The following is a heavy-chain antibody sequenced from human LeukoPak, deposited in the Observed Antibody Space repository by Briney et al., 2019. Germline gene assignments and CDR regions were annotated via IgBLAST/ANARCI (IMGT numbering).Heavy chain of an antibody. J-gene: IGHJ6*03. CDR1: GFTFSSYA. CDR2: ISYDGSNK. D-gene: IGHD2-2*01. V-gene: IGHV3-30*04. CDR3: AKAAFLHYYYYYYMDV. Sequence: GGSLRLSCAASGFTFSSYAMHWVRQAPGKGLEWVAVISYDGSNKYYADSVKGRFTISRDNSKNTLYLQMNSLRAEDTAVYYCAKAAFLHYYYYYYMDVWGKGTTATISS.